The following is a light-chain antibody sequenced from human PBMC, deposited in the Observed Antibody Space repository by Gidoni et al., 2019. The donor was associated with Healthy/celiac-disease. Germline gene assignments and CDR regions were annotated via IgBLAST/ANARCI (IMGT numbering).Light chain of an antibody. CDR3: QSADSSGTYVV. J-gene: IGLJ2*01. Sequence: SYELTQPPSVSVSPGQTARITCSGDALPKQYAYWYQQKPGQAPVLVIYKDSERPSGIPERFSGSSSGTTVTLTISGVQAEDEADYYGQSADSSGTYVVVGGGTKLTVL. V-gene: IGLV3-25*03. CDR2: KDS. CDR1: ALPKQY.